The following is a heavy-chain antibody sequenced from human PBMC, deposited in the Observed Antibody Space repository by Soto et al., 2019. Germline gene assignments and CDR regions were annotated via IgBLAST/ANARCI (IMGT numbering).Heavy chain of an antibody. J-gene: IGHJ4*02. V-gene: IGHV3-7*01. CDR2: IKQDGNEE. CDR3: AIGHWLGK. D-gene: IGHD6-19*01. CDR1: GFTFSDYL. Sequence: EVQLVDSGGALVQPGESLRLSCAASGFTFSDYLMTWVRQAPGKGLEWVATIKQDGNEEYYVDSVKGRFTISRDNAKNSLYLQLNALRAEDTAVYYCAIGHWLGKWGQGTLVTVSS.